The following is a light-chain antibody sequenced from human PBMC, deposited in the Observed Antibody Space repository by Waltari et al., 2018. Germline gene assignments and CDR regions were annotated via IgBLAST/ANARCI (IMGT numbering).Light chain of an antibody. CDR2: DAS. CDR1: QSVNSY. CDR3: QQRSNWPPLST. J-gene: IGKJ3*01. V-gene: IGKV3-11*01. Sequence: EIVLTQSLATLYLSPGERATLHCRASQSVNSYVALYQQKPGQAPRLLIYDASNSATGIPARFSGRGSGTDFTLTISSLEPEDFAVYYCQQRSNWPPLSTFGPGTKVDIK.